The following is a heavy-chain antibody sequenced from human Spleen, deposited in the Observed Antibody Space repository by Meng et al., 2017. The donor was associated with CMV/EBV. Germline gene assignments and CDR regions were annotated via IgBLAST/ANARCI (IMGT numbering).Heavy chain of an antibody. J-gene: IGHJ3*02. V-gene: IGHV3-23*01. Sequence: SGFTFSSYAMSWVRQAPGKGLEWVSAISGSGGSTYYADSVKGRFTISRDNSKNTLYLQMNSLRAEDTAVYYCAKVTTEYQLLDAFDIWGQGTMVTVSS. D-gene: IGHD2-2*01. CDR2: ISGSGGST. CDR1: GFTFSSYA. CDR3: AKVTTEYQLLDAFDI.